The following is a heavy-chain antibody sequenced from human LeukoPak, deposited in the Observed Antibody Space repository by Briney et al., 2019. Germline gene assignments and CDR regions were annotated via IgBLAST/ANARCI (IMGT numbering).Heavy chain of an antibody. V-gene: IGHV1-46*01. CDR3: VRDITMVRGVLADYYYGMDV. D-gene: IGHD3-10*01. CDR1: GYTFTSYY. Sequence: GASVKVSCKASGYTFTSYYMHWVRQAPGQGLEWMGIINPGGGSTSYAQKFQGRVTMTRDTSTSTVYMELSSLRSEDTAVYYCVRDITMVRGVLADYYYGMDVWGQGTTVTVSS. J-gene: IGHJ6*02. CDR2: INPGGGST.